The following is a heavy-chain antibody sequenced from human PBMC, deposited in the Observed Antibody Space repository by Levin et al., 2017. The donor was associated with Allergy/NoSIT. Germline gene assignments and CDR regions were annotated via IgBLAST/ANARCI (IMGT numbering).Heavy chain of an antibody. CDR3: ARGEGAGSYIIDN. CDR1: GFTFSSHA. D-gene: IGHD3-10*01. V-gene: IGHV3-30-3*01. J-gene: IGHJ4*02. Sequence: SCAASGFTFSSHAVHWVRRXXXXGLHWVALMSSDGSNERYADSVQGRFTISRDKSKNTVYLQMNTVRPEDTAVYYCARGEGAGSYIIDNWGQGTLVTVSS. CDR2: MSSDGSNE.